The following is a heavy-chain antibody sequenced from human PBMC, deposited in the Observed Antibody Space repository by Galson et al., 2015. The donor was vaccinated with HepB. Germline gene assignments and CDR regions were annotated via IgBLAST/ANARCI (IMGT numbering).Heavy chain of an antibody. Sequence: SLRLSCAASGFTFSSYGMHWVRQAPGKGLEWVAVIWYDGSNKYYADSVKGRFTISRDNSKNTLYLQMNSLRAEDTAVYYCARDGHYDFWSGYYHIDYWGQGTLVTVSS. D-gene: IGHD3-3*01. J-gene: IGHJ4*02. CDR1: GFTFSSYG. CDR2: IWYDGSNK. CDR3: ARDGHYDFWSGYYHIDY. V-gene: IGHV3-33*01.